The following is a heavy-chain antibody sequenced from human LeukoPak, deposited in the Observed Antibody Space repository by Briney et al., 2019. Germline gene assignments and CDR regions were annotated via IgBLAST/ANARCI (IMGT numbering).Heavy chain of an antibody. CDR2: IRKKPNSYTT. Sequence: GGSLRLSCAASGFTFSDHFVDWVRQAPGKGLEWVGRIRKKPNSYTTEYAASVKGRFTFSRDDSKNSLYLQMNSLEAEDTGVYYCARVSAITGATDALDFWGQGTMVTVSS. V-gene: IGHV3-72*01. CDR1: GFTFSDHF. J-gene: IGHJ3*01. D-gene: IGHD1-20*01. CDR3: ARVSAITGATDALDF.